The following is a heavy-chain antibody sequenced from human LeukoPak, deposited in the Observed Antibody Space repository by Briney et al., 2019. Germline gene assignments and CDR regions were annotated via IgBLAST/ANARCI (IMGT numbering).Heavy chain of an antibody. CDR3: ARDGGYYDSSGYYRTSTDAFDI. J-gene: IGHJ3*02. CDR2: IYYSGST. CDR1: GGSFSGYY. D-gene: IGHD3-22*01. Sequence: SETLSLTCAVYGGSFSGYYWGWIRQPPGKGLEWIGSIYYSGSTYYNPSLKSRVTISVDTSKNQFSLKLSSVTAADTAVYYCARDGGYYDSSGYYRTSTDAFDIWGQGTMVTVSS. V-gene: IGHV4-34*01.